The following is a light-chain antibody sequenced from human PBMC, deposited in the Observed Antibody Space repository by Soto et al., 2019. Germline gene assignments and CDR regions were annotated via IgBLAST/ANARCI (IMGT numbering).Light chain of an antibody. CDR1: SSDVGGYNY. CDR3: CSYAGSYTWV. V-gene: IGLV2-11*01. J-gene: IGLJ2*01. Sequence: QPVLTQPRSVSGSPGQSVTISCTGTSSDVGGYNYVSWYQQHPGKAPKLMIYDVSKRPSGVPDRSSGSKSGNTASLTISGLQAEDEADYYCCSYAGSYTWVFGGGTKVTVL. CDR2: DVS.